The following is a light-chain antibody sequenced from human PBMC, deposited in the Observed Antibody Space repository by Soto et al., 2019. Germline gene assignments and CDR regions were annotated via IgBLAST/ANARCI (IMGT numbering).Light chain of an antibody. CDR3: QSYDISPSGYL. V-gene: IGLV1-40*01. Sequence: QSVLTQPPSVSGAPGQRVTISCTGSSSNIGAGYDVHWYQQLPGTAPKLLIYGNSNRPSGVPDRFSGSKSGTSASLAITGLQAEDEADYYCQSYDISPSGYLLGNGTKSTVL. CDR1: SSNIGAGYD. CDR2: GNS. J-gene: IGLJ1*01.